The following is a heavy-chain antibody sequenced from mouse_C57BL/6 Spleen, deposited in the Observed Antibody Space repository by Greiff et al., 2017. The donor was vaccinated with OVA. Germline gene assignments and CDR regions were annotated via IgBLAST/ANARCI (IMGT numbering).Heavy chain of an antibody. Sequence: EVQLQQSGPELVKPGASVKISCKASGYTFTDYYMNWVKQSHGKSLEWIGDINPNNGGTSYNQKFKGKATLTVDKSSSTAYMELRSLTSEDSAVYYCARWGSFFAYWGQGTLVTVSA. CDR1: GYTFTDYY. CDR2: INPNNGGT. V-gene: IGHV1-26*01. D-gene: IGHD1-1*02. CDR3: ARWGSFFAY. J-gene: IGHJ3*01.